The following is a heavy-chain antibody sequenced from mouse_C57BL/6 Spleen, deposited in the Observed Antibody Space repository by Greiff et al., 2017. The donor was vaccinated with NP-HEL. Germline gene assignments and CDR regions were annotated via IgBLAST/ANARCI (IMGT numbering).Heavy chain of an antibody. CDR3: TTTVGRYYAMDY. V-gene: IGHV14-1*01. CDR1: GFNIKDYY. D-gene: IGHD1-1*01. J-gene: IGHJ4*01. Sequence: VQLQQSGAELVRPGASVKLSCTASGFNIKDYYMHWVKQRPEQGLEWIGRIDPEDGDTEYAPKFQGKATMTADTSSNTAYLQLSSLTSEDTAVYYCTTTVGRYYAMDYWVKEPQSPSPQ. CDR2: IDPEDGDT.